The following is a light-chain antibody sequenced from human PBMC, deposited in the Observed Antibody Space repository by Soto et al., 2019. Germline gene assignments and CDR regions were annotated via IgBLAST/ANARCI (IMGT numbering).Light chain of an antibody. CDR3: AAWHDSLNGYV. CDR1: SSNIGNNA. V-gene: IGLV1-36*01. J-gene: IGLJ1*01. Sequence: QSVLTQPPSVSEAPRQRVTISCSGSSSNIGNNAVNWHQQLPGKAPKLLIYYDDLLPSGVSDRFSGSKSGTSASLAISGLQSEDEADYYCAAWHDSLNGYVFGTGTKVTVL. CDR2: YDD.